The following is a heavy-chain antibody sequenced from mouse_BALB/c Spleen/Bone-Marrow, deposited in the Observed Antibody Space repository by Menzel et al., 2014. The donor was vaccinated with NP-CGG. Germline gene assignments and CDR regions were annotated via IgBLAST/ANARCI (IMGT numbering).Heavy chain of an antibody. CDR1: GYSFTGYY. CDR2: IIPYHGAT. V-gene: IGHV1-31*01. D-gene: IGHD2-4*01. CDR3: ARGGDYQWYFDV. Sequence: EVQLQQSGPELVKPGASVEISCKASGYSFTGYYMHWVKQSHVKSLEWIGRIIPYHGATGYNQNFKDKASLTVDKSSSTAYMELHSLTSEDSAVYYCARGGDYQWYFDVWGAGTTVTVSS. J-gene: IGHJ1*01.